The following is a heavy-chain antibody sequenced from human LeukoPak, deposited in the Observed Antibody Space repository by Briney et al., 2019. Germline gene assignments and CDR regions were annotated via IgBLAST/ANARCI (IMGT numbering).Heavy chain of an antibody. V-gene: IGHV1-69*13. D-gene: IGHD5-18*01. CDR1: GYTFTGYY. CDR3: ARPRGIQLWLYARSPADY. J-gene: IGHJ4*02. Sequence: AASVKVSCKASGYTFTGYYMHWVRQAPGQGLEWMGGIIPIFGTANYAQKFQGRVTITADESTSTAYMELSSLRSEDTAVYYCARPRGIQLWLYARSPADYWGQGTLVTVSS. CDR2: IIPIFGTA.